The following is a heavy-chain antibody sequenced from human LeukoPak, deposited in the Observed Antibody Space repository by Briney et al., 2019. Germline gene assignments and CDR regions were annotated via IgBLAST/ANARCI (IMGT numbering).Heavy chain of an antibody. CDR2: INHSGST. J-gene: IGHJ5*02. CDR1: GFTFSSYA. CDR3: ASVRVPAARVFDP. Sequence: GSLRLSCAASGFTFSSYAMSWIRQPPGKGLEWIGEINHSGSTNYNPSLKSRVTISVDTSKNQFSLKLSSVTAADTAVYYCASVRVPAARVFDPWGQGTLVTVSS. V-gene: IGHV4-34*01. D-gene: IGHD2-2*01.